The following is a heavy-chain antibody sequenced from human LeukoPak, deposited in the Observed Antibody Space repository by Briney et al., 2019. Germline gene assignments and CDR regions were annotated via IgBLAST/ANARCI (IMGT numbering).Heavy chain of an antibody. CDR3: AKANPDILTGYYPFDY. J-gene: IGHJ4*02. CDR1: GFTFSSYA. D-gene: IGHD3-9*01. V-gene: IGHV3-23*01. CDR2: ISGSGGST. Sequence: GGSLRLSCAASGFTFSSYAMSWVRQAPGKGLEWVSAISGSGGSTYYADSVKGRFTISRDNSKNTLYLQMNSLRAEDTAVYYCAKANPDILTGYYPFDYWGQGTLVTVPS.